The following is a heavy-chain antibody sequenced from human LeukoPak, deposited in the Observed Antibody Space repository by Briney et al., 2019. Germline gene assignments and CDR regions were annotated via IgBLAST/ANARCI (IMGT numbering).Heavy chain of an antibody. V-gene: IGHV3-20*04. J-gene: IGHJ4*02. CDR1: GFTFDDYG. CDR3: ARGTLKAAATDFDY. CDR2: INWNGGST. Sequence: PGGSLRLSCAASGFTFDDYGMSWVRKAPRKGLEWVSGINWNGGSTGYADSVKGRFTISRDNAKNSLYLQMNSLRAEDTALYYCARGTLKAAATDFDYWGQGTLVTVSS. D-gene: IGHD6-13*01.